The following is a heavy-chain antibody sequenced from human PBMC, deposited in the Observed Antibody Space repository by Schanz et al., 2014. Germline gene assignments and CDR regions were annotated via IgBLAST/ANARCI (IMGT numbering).Heavy chain of an antibody. CDR2: IIPILGIA. Sequence: QVQLVQSGAEVKKPGASVKVSCKASGYTFTSYGINWVRQAPGQGLEWMGRIIPILGIANYAQKFQGRVTMTRDTSTNTAYMELSSLTSEDTAVHYCARGRGFYDYWGQGTLVTVSS. CDR1: GYTFTSYG. J-gene: IGHJ4*02. D-gene: IGHD3-10*01. CDR3: ARGRGFYDY. V-gene: IGHV1-69*04.